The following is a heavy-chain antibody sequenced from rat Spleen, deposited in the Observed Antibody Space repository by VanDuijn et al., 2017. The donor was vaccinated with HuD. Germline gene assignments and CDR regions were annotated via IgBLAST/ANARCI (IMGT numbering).Heavy chain of an antibody. V-gene: IGHV2-45*01. Sequence: QVQLMESGPGLVQPSETLSLTCTVSGFSLTSYNVHWVRQPPGKGLEWMGVMWSGGSTDYNSALKSRLSISRDTSKNQVFLKMNSLQSEDTTTYYCARGDGSPDYWGQGVMVTVSS. CDR1: GFSLTSYN. CDR2: MWSGGST. D-gene: IGHD5-1*01. J-gene: IGHJ2*01. CDR3: ARGDGSPDY.